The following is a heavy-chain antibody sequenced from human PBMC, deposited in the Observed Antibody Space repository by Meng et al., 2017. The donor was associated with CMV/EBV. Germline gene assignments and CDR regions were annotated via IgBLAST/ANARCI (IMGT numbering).Heavy chain of an antibody. V-gene: IGHV1-69*10. Sequence: RYAMSWRRQAPAQGLEWMGGIIPVLGIANYAQKFQGRVTITANKSTSTAYMGLNSLRSEDTAVYYCARDQRVLRFLEWLTGGWFDPWGQGTLVTVSS. J-gene: IGHJ5*02. CDR3: ARDQRVLRFLEWLTGGWFDP. D-gene: IGHD3-3*01. CDR1: RYA. CDR2: IIPVLGIA.